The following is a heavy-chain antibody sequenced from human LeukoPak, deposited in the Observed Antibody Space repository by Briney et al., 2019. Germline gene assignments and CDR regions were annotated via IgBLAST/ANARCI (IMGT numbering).Heavy chain of an antibody. Sequence: GGSLRLSCEGSAFIFSGHWMNWVRQTPGKGLEWVAVIWYDGSNKYYADSVKGRFTISRDNSKNTLYLQMNSLRAEDTAVYYCAREPSVATTFFDYWGQGTLVTVSS. V-gene: IGHV3-33*08. CDR3: AREPSVATTFFDY. CDR1: AFIFSGHW. CDR2: IWYDGSNK. D-gene: IGHD5-12*01. J-gene: IGHJ4*02.